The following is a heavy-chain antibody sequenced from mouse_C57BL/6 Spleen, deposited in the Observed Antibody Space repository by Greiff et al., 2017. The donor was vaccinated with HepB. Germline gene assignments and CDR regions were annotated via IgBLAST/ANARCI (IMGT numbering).Heavy chain of an antibody. D-gene: IGHD2-1*01. Sequence: VQLQQPGAELVRPGSSVKLSCKASGYTFTSYWMDWVKQRPGQGLEWIGNIYPSDSETHYNQKFKDKATLTVDKSSSTAYMQLSSLTSEDSAVYYCARIYYGKREGFAYWGQGTLVTVSA. J-gene: IGHJ3*01. CDR2: IYPSDSET. V-gene: IGHV1-61*01. CDR1: GYTFTSYW. CDR3: ARIYYGKREGFAY.